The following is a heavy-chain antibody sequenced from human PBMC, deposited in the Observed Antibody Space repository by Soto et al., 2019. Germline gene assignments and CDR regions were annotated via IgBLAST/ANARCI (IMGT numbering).Heavy chain of an antibody. CDR2: MSHSGGT. Sequence: QVQLQQWGAGLLKPSETLSLTCAVYGGSVSSGSYYWSWIRQPPGKGLEWIGEMSHSGGTHFNPSPKSRVTISVDTSKNQFSLKMSFVTAADTALYYCARVERGTATTVVDAFDIWGPGTIVTVSS. CDR1: GGSVSSGSYY. V-gene: IGHV4-34*01. J-gene: IGHJ3*02. D-gene: IGHD1-1*01. CDR3: ARVERGTATTVVDAFDI.